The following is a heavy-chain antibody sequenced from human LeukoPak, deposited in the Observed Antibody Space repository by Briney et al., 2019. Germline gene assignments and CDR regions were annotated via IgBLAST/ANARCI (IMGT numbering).Heavy chain of an antibody. CDR2: ISSSGTNT. CDR1: GFTFSDYG. D-gene: IGHD5-18*01. Sequence: GGSLRLSCAASGFTFSDYGIHWVRQAPGKGLEWVAVISSSGTNTYYADTVRGRFTISRDNSKNKLYLQMNSLRAEDTAVYYCARGGDGYSYGYYFGYWGQGTLVTVSP. J-gene: IGHJ4*02. CDR3: ARGGDGYSYGYYFGY. V-gene: IGHV3-30*03.